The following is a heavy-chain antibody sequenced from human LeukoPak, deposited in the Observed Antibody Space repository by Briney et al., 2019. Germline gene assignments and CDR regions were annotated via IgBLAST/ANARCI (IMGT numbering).Heavy chain of an antibody. J-gene: IGHJ4*02. CDR1: GGTFSNYA. CDR2: ITPIFGTA. V-gene: IGHV1-69*13. D-gene: IGHD5-18*01. CDR3: ARASSDDTAMATPFAY. Sequence: GASVKVSCKASGGTFSNYAINWVRQAPGQGLEWMGGITPIFGTANYIQKFQGRVTITADQSTSTAYMELSRVRSEDTAIYYCARASSDDTAMATPFAYWGQGTLVTVSS.